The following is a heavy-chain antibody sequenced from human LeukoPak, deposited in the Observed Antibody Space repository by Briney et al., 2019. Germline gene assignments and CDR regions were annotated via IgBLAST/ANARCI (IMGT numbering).Heavy chain of an antibody. CDR3: ARGGQSSSGWYRCWYFDL. Sequence: PSETLSLTCAVYGGSFSGYYWSWIRQPPGKGLEWIGEINHSGSTNYNPSLKSRVTRSVDTSKNQFSLKLSSVTAADTAVYYCARGGQSSSGWYRCWYFDLWGRGTLVTVSS. CDR2: INHSGST. J-gene: IGHJ2*01. V-gene: IGHV4-34*01. CDR1: GGSFSGYY. D-gene: IGHD6-19*01.